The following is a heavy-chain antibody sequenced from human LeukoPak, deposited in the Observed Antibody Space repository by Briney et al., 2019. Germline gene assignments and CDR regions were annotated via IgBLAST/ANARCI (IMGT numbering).Heavy chain of an antibody. CDR2: IRYDGSKK. V-gene: IGHV3-30*02. J-gene: IGHJ4*02. CDR3: AKTGSWGSSNYYFDY. D-gene: IGHD2-15*01. CDR1: GFTFSSYG. Sequence: GGSLRLSCAASGFTFSSYGMHWVRQAPGKGLEWVAFIRYDGSKKYYADSVKGRFTISRDNSKNTLYLQMNSLRAEDTALYYCAKTGSWGSSNYYFDYWGQGTLVTVSS.